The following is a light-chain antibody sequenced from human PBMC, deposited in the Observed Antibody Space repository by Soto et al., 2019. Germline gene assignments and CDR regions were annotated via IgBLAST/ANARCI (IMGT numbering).Light chain of an antibody. CDR2: VNSDGSH. V-gene: IGLV4-69*01. CDR1: SGHSTYA. CDR3: QTWVTGNHVV. J-gene: IGLJ2*01. Sequence: QAVLTQSPSASASLGASVKLTCTLSSGHSTYAITWHQQQPEKGPRYLMKVNSDGSHSKGDGIPDRFSGSSSGAERYLTISSLQSEDEANYYCQTWVTGNHVVFGGGTKVTVL.